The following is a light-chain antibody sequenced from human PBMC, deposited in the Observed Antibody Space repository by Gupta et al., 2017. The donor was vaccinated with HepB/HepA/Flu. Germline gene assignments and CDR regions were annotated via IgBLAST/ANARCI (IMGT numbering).Light chain of an antibody. J-gene: IGLJ2*01. V-gene: IGLV3-1*01. CDR3: QAWGTHTGVV. Sequence: QQKPGQSPVLRIYQDTRRPSGIPDRFSGSNSGNKATLTISGTQAVDESDYYCQAWGTHTGVVFGPGTKVTVL. CDR2: QDT.